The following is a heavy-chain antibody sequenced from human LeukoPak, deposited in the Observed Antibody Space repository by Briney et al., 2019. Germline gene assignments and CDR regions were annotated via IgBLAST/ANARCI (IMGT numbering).Heavy chain of an antibody. CDR1: RFTFSSYA. Sequence: GGSLRLSCAASRFTFSSYAMSWVRQAPGKGLERVSAISGSGGSTYYADSVKGRFTISRDNSKNTLYLQMNSLRAEDTAVYYCARHVVTPGELDYWGQGTLVTVSS. CDR2: ISGSGGST. CDR3: ARHVVTPGELDY. J-gene: IGHJ4*02. V-gene: IGHV3-23*01. D-gene: IGHD4-23*01.